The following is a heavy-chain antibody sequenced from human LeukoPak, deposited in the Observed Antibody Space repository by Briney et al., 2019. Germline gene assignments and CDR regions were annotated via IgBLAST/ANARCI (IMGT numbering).Heavy chain of an antibody. V-gene: IGHV3-23*01. CDR2: TSSSDAGT. CDR3: AKAPVTSCRGAYCYPFDS. J-gene: IGHJ4*02. CDR1: GFTLSPYA. Sequence: GGSLRLSCAASGFTLSPYAMSWVRQTPGKGLEWVAATSSSDAGTYHADSVRGRFTISRDNSKNTLYLQMNSLRAEDAAVYFCAKAPVTSCRGAYCYPFDSWGQGTLVTVSS. D-gene: IGHD2-21*01.